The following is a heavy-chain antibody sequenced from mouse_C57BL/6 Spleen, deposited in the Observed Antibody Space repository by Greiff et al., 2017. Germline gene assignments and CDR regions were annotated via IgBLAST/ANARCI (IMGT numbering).Heavy chain of an antibody. CDR2: ISDGGSYT. CDR1: GFTFSSYA. D-gene: IGHD2-4*01. V-gene: IGHV5-4*01. CDR3: ARDYDYIFDY. Sequence: EVKLVESGGGLVKPGGSLKLSCAASGFTFSSYAMSWVRQTPEKRLEWVATISDGGSYTYYPDNVKGRFTISRDNAKNNLYLQMSHLKSEDTSRYYCARDYDYIFDYWGQGTTLTVSS. J-gene: IGHJ2*01.